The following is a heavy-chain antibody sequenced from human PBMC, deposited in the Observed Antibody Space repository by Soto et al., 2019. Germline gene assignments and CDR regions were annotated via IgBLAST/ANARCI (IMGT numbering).Heavy chain of an antibody. CDR2: INPNSGGT. CDR1: GYTFTDYY. CDR3: ARDSRYCSGGRCYGHYYYMDV. V-gene: IGHV1-2*04. Sequence: ASVKVSCKASGYTFTDYYMHWVRQAPGQGLEWMGWINPNSGGTNYAQKFQDWVTMTRDTSISTAYMQLGRLRSDDTAVYYCARDSRYCSGGRCYGHYYYMDVWGKGTTVTVSS. D-gene: IGHD2-15*01. J-gene: IGHJ6*03.